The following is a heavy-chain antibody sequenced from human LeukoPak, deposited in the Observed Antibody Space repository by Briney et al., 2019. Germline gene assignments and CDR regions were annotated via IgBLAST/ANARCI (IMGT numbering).Heavy chain of an antibody. CDR3: AKGGDVVLVAATSNYLDV. V-gene: IGHV3-23*01. Sequence: GGSLRLACAASGFTFTNYSMSWVRQPPGKGLEWVLGISASGSSAYYADPVKGRFTISRDNANNMVYLNMNNLRADDTAVYYCAKGGDVVLVAATSNYLDVWGKGTTVTVSS. CDR2: ISASGSSA. D-gene: IGHD2-15*01. J-gene: IGHJ6*03. CDR1: GFTFTNYS.